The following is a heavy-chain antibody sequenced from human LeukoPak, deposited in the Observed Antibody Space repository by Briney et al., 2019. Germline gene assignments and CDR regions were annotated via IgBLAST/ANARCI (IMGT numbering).Heavy chain of an antibody. D-gene: IGHD4/OR15-4a*01. J-gene: IGHJ4*02. CDR3: ARRAGAYSHPYDY. Sequence: RSGGSLRLSCAASGFTFSTFAMLWVRQAPGKGLEWVSFIYSDNTHYSDSVKGRFTISRDNSKNTLYLQMNSLRAEDTAVYYCARRAGAYSHPYDYWGQGTQVTVSS. V-gene: IGHV3-53*01. CDR1: GFTFSTFA. CDR2: IYSDNT.